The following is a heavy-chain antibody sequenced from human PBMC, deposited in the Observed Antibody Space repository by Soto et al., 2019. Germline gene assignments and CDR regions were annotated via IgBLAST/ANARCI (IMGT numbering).Heavy chain of an antibody. V-gene: IGHV3-23*01. D-gene: IGHD2-2*02. Sequence: PGGSLRLSCAASGFTFSSYAMSWIRQAPGKGLEWVSAISGSGGSTYYADSVKGRFTISRDNSKNTLYLQMNSLRAEDTAVYYCAKIPRKIVVPAAIPCFDYWGQGTLVTVSS. J-gene: IGHJ4*02. CDR1: GFTFSSYA. CDR3: AKIPRKIVVPAAIPCFDY. CDR2: ISGSGGST.